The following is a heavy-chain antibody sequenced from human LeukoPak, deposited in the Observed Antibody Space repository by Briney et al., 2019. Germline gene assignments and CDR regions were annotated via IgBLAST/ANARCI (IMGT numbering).Heavy chain of an antibody. CDR3: ASSVVPAAPYYMDV. CDR2: ISGSGGTT. V-gene: IGHV3-23*01. Sequence: GGSLRLSCAASGFTFGSYAMSWVRQAPGKGLEWVSVISGSGGTTHYADSVKGRFTISRGNSKNTLYLQMNSLRAEDTAVYYCASSVVPAAPYYMDVWGKGTTVTVSS. CDR1: GFTFGSYA. D-gene: IGHD2-2*01. J-gene: IGHJ6*03.